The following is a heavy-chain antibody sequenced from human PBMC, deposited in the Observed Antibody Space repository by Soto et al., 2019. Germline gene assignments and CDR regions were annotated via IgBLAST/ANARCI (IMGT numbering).Heavy chain of an antibody. V-gene: IGHV1-3*01. Sequence: ASVKVSCKASGYTFTSYAMHWVRQAPGQRLEWMGWINAGNGNTKYSQKFQGRVTITRDTSASTAYMELSSLRSEDTAVYYCARDWGYSSSWSYFDYWGQGTLVTVSS. D-gene: IGHD6-13*01. CDR3: ARDWGYSSSWSYFDY. CDR2: INAGNGNT. J-gene: IGHJ4*02. CDR1: GYTFTSYA.